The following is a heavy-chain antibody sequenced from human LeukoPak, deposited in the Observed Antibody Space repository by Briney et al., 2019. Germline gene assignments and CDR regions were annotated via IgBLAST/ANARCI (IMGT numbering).Heavy chain of an antibody. CDR1: GGSFTGYY. CDR3: ARHNMDLGGSGRGFDY. V-gene: IGHV4-34*01. Sequence: LSETLSLTCGVSGGSFTGYYWSWLRQPPGKGLEWIGEINHSGSINYNPSLKSRVTISVDTSKNQFSLKLSSVTAADTAVYYCARHNMDLGGSGRGFDYWGQGTLVTVSS. J-gene: IGHJ4*02. D-gene: IGHD3-10*01. CDR2: INHSGSI.